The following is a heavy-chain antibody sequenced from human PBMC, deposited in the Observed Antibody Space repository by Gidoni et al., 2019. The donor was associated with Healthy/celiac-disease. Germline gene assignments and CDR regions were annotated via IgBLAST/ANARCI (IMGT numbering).Heavy chain of an antibody. D-gene: IGHD3-10*01. V-gene: IGHV3-21*01. CDR3: ARSGAMVRGVIKYGMDV. Sequence: EVQLVESGGGLVKPGGSLRLSCAASGFPFSSYSLHWLRPAPRPGMEWGRQAPGKGLEWVSSISSSSSYIYYADSVKGRFTISRDNAKNSLYLQMNSLRAEDTAVYYCARSGAMVRGVIKYGMDVWGQGTTVTVSS. J-gene: IGHJ6*02. CDR1: GFPFSSYS. CDR2: ISSSSSYI.